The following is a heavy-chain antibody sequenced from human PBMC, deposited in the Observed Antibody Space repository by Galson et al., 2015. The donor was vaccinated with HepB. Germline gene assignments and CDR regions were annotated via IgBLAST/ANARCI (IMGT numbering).Heavy chain of an antibody. V-gene: IGHV3-30*03. CDR1: GLTFSTYG. D-gene: IGHD5-18*01. CDR2: ISFDGSNK. Sequence: SLRLSCAASGLTFSTYGMHWVRQAPGKGLEWVAVISFDGSNKYYADSVKGRFTISRDNSKNTLYLQMSSLRVEDTAVYYCASEINTAMHPFDYWGQGTLVAVSS. CDR3: ASEINTAMHPFDY. J-gene: IGHJ4*02.